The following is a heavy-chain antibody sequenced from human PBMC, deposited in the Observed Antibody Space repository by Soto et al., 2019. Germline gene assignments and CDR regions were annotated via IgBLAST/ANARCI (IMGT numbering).Heavy chain of an antibody. CDR1: VGTFSSYA. CDR2: IIPIFGTA. V-gene: IGHV1-69*05. CDR3: AREAIVAGATTGMDV. J-gene: IGHJ6*02. D-gene: IGHD1-26*01. Sequence: SVKVSCNASVGTFSSYAISWVRQAPGQGLEWMGGIIPIFGTANYAQKFQGRVTMTTDTSTSTVYMELSRLRSGDTAVYYCAREAIVAGATTGMDVWGQGTTVTVSS.